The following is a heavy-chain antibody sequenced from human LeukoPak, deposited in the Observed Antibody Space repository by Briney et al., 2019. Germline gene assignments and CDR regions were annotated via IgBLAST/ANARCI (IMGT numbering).Heavy chain of an antibody. CDR1: GSIFSNYG. D-gene: IGHD3-10*01. Sequence: GRSLRLSCAASGSIFSNYGFHWVRQAPGKGLEWVAVFWSDGRQKYYVDSVKGRFTVSRDTSKKTVYLQMNSLRAEDTAVYYCARDDDGSGKYGQLYWGQGTLVTVSS. CDR3: ARDDDGSGKYGQLY. CDR2: FWSDGRQK. J-gene: IGHJ4*02. V-gene: IGHV3-33*01.